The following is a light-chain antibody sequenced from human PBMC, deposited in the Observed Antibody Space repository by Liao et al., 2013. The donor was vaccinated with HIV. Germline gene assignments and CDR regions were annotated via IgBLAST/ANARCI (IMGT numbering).Light chain of an antibody. J-gene: IGLJ3*02. V-gene: IGLV3-21*04. Sequence: SYELTQPPSVSVAPGKTARITCGGNNIGSKSVXWYHQKPGQAPVLVIYFDSDRPSGIPERFSGSNSGNTATLTISRVEAGDEADYYCQVWDSSSDHWVFGGGTKLTVL. CDR2: FDS. CDR1: NIGSKS. CDR3: QVWDSSSDHWV.